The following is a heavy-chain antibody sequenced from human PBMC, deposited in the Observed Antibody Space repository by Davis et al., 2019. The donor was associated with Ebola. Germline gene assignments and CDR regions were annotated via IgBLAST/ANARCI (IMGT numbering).Heavy chain of an antibody. D-gene: IGHD3-22*01. J-gene: IGHJ3*02. V-gene: IGHV1-69*06. Sequence: SVKVSCKASGGTFSSYAISWVRQAPGQGLEWMGGIIPIFGTANYAQKFQGRVTITADKSTSTAYMELSSLRSEDTAVYYCARSTYYYDSSGYFGAFDIWGQGTMVTVSS. CDR1: GGTFSSYA. CDR2: IIPIFGTA. CDR3: ARSTYYYDSSGYFGAFDI.